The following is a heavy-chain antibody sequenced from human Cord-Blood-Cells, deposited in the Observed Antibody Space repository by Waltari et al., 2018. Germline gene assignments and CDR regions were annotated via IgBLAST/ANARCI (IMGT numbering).Heavy chain of an antibody. CDR3: ARSPPYYYDSSGYFDY. D-gene: IGHD3-22*01. V-gene: IGHV4-59*01. J-gene: IGHJ4*02. Sequence: QVQLQESGPGLVKPSETLSLTCTVSGGSISRYYWSWIRQPPGKGLEWIGYIYYSGSTNYNPSLKSRVTISVDTSKNQFSLKLSSVTAADTAVYYCARSPPYYYDSSGYFDYWGQGTLVTVSS. CDR1: GGSISRYY. CDR2: IYYSGST.